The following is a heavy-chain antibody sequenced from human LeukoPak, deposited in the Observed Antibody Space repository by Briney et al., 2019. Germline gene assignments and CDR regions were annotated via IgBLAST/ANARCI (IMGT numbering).Heavy chain of an antibody. CDR2: ISTTTGSI. J-gene: IGHJ4*02. CDR1: GFTFSNYY. CDR3: ARGEGAIGY. V-gene: IGHV3-48*02. D-gene: IGHD3-16*01. Sequence: GGSLRLSCAASGFTFSNYYMKWVRQAPGKGLEWVSYISTTTGSIYYADSVKGRFSASTDNAKNSLYLQMNSLRDEDTAVYYCARGEGAIGYWGQGTLVTVSS.